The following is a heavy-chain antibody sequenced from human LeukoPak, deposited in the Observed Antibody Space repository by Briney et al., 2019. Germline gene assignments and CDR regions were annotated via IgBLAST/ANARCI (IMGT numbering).Heavy chain of an antibody. V-gene: IGHV3-74*01. Sequence: GGSLRLSCAASGFTFSSYWMHWVRQAPGTGLVWVSRINSDGSSTSYADSVKGRFTISRDNAKNTLYLQMNSLRAEDTAVYYCARVSAYCGGDCYKFDYWGQGTLVTVSS. CDR3: ARVSAYCGGDCYKFDY. D-gene: IGHD2-21*02. CDR1: GFTFSSYW. CDR2: INSDGSST. J-gene: IGHJ4*02.